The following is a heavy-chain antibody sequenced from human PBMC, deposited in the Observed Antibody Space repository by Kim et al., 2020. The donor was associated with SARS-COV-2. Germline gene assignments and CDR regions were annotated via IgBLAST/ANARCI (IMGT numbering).Heavy chain of an antibody. J-gene: IGHJ4*02. CDR1: GYTFTSYG. V-gene: IGHV1-18*01. CDR2: ISAYNGNT. Sequence: ASVKVSCKASGYTFTSYGISWVRQAPGQGLEWMGWISAYNGNTNYAQKLQGRVTMTTDTSTSTAYMELRSLRSDDTAVYYCARDLRNYDILTGYPGPFDYWGQGTLVTVSS. D-gene: IGHD3-9*01. CDR3: ARDLRNYDILTGYPGPFDY.